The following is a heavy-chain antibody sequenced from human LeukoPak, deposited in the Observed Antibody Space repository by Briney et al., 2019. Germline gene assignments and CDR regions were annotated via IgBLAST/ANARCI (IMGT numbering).Heavy chain of an antibody. Sequence: PSETLSLTCAVYGGSFSGYYWSWIRQPPGKGLEWIGYIYYSGSTNYNPSLKSRVTISVDTSKNQFSLKLSSVTAADTAVYYCARHVAVAGLAFDYWGQGTLVTVSS. J-gene: IGHJ4*02. CDR3: ARHVAVAGLAFDY. V-gene: IGHV4-59*08. CDR1: GGSFSGYY. CDR2: IYYSGST. D-gene: IGHD6-19*01.